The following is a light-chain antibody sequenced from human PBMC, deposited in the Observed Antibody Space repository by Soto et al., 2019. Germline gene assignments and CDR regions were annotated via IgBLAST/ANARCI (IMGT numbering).Light chain of an antibody. V-gene: IGLV2-11*01. Sequence: QSVLTQPRSVSGSPGQSVTISCTGTSSDVGGYNYVSWYQQNPGKAPKLMIYDVSERPSGVPDRFSASKSGNTASLTISGLQAEDEAAYYCCSYAGSYTYVFGTGTKLTVL. CDR3: CSYAGSYTYV. CDR1: SSDVGGYNY. J-gene: IGLJ1*01. CDR2: DVS.